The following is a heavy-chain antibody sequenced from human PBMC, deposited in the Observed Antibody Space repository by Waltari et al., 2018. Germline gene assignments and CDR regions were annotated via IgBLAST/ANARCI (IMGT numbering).Heavy chain of an antibody. CDR2: INHSGST. CDR1: GGSFSGYY. CDR3: ARGRGGYNLRAFDI. Sequence: QVQLQQLGAGLLRPSETLSLTCAVYGGSFSGYYWSWIRQPPGKGLEWIGEINHSGSTNYNPSLKSRVTISVDTSKNQFSLKLSSVTAADTAVYYCARGRGGYNLRAFDIWGQGTMVTVSS. V-gene: IGHV4-34*01. D-gene: IGHD5-12*01. J-gene: IGHJ3*02.